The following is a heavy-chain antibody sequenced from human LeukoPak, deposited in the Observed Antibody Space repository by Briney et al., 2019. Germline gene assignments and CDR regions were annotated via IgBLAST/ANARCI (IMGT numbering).Heavy chain of an antibody. Sequence: VKVSCKASGYTFTSYDINWVRQATGQGLEWMGWMNPNSGNTGYAQKFQGRVTMTRNTSISTAYMELSSLRSEDTAVYYCAKDGPEMADMDVWGQGTTVTVSS. D-gene: IGHD5-24*01. J-gene: IGHJ6*02. CDR1: GYTFTSYD. CDR2: MNPNSGNT. V-gene: IGHV1-8*01. CDR3: AKDGPEMADMDV.